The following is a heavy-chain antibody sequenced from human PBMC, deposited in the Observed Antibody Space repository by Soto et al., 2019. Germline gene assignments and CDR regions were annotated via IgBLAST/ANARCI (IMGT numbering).Heavy chain of an antibody. D-gene: IGHD3-9*01. CDR1: GGSIISSSSY. V-gene: IGHV4-39*01. CDR2: IYYSGNT. J-gene: IGHJ4*02. CDR3: ARHYFDGATGHYNGVFYFDS. Sequence: SETLSLTCTVSGGSIISSSSYWGWIRQPPGKGLEWIGSIYYSGNTYSNPSLTSRATISVDTTRNQISLNLNSVTAADTAVYYCARHYFDGATGHYNGVFYFDSWGQGTLGNVPP.